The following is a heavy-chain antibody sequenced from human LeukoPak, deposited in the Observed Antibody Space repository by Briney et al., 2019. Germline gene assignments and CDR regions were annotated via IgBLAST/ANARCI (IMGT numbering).Heavy chain of an antibody. J-gene: IGHJ4*02. CDR1: GGSFSGYY. CDR2: INHSGST. V-gene: IGHV4-34*01. Sequence: SETLSLTXAVYGGSFSGYYWSWIRQPPGKGLEWIGEINHSGSTNYNPSLKSRVTISVDTSKNQFSLKLSSVTAADTAVYYCARGPNGYYFDYWGQGTLVTVSS. D-gene: IGHD1-26*01. CDR3: ARGPNGYYFDY.